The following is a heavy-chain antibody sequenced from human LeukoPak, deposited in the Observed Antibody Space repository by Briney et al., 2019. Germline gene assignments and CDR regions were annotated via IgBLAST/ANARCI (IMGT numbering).Heavy chain of an antibody. Sequence: SQTLSLTCTVSGGSISSGSYYWSWIRQPAGKGLEWIGRIYTSGSTNYNPSLNSRVTISVDTSNNQFSLKLSSVTSADTAVYYCARHGGSGLDWFDPWGQGTLVTVSS. J-gene: IGHJ5*02. V-gene: IGHV4-61*02. CDR3: ARHGGSGLDWFDP. CDR2: IYTSGST. CDR1: GGSISSGSYY. D-gene: IGHD3-10*01.